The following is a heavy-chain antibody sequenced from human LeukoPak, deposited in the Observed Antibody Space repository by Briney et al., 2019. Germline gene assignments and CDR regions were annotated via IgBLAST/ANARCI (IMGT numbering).Heavy chain of an antibody. Sequence: ASVKVSCKASGYTFTSYGISWVRQAPGQGLEWMGGIIPIFGTAIYAQKFQGRVTITADESTTTAYMELSSLRSEDTAVYYCARDPKMNYYYGMDVWGQGTTVTVSS. CDR1: GYTFTSYG. V-gene: IGHV1-69*13. CDR3: ARDPKMNYYYGMDV. CDR2: IIPIFGTA. J-gene: IGHJ6*02.